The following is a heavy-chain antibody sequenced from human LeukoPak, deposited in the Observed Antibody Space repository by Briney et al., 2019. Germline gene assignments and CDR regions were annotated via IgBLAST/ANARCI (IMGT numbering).Heavy chain of an antibody. V-gene: IGHV4-34*01. CDR3: ARAGMVVVAATIMDV. CDR2: INHSGST. Sequence: PSETLSLTCAVYGGSFSGYYWSWIRQPPGKGLEWIGEINHSGSTNYNPSLKSRVTISVDKSKNQFSLKLSSVTAADTAVYYCARAGMVVVAATIMDVWGKGTTVTVSS. CDR1: GGSFSGYY. D-gene: IGHD2-15*01. J-gene: IGHJ6*03.